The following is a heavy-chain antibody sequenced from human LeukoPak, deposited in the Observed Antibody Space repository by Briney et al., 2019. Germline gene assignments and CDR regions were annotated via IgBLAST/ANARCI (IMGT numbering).Heavy chain of an antibody. J-gene: IGHJ4*02. D-gene: IGHD3-10*01. CDR1: GYTFTSYG. Sequence: ASVKVSCKASGYTFTSYGISWVRQAPGQGLEWMGWIASYSGNTKYAENLQGRATMTTDTSTSTAYMELRSLRSDDTAVYYCARGDYYGSLGYFDYWGQGTLVTVSS. CDR2: IASYSGNT. CDR3: ARGDYYGSLGYFDY. V-gene: IGHV1-18*01.